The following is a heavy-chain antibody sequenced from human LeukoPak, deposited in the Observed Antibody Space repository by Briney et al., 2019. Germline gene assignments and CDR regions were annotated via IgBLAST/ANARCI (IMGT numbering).Heavy chain of an antibody. J-gene: IGHJ5*01. D-gene: IGHD4-11*01. V-gene: IGHV3-33*06. Sequence: GGSLILSCAASVFTYSHYGMHWVRQAPSKGLEWVAVCWSDGAQKYYGDAVKGRFTISRDNSMKTLFLQMNSLRGDDTAVYYCAKDAQRGFDYSNSLESWGQGNLVTVSS. CDR1: VFTYSHYG. CDR2: CWSDGAQK. CDR3: AKDAQRGFDYSNSLES.